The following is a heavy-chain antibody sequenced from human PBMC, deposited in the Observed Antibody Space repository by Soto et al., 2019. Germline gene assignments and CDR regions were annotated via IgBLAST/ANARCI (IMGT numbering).Heavy chain of an antibody. V-gene: IGHV2-5*02. CDR3: ANKGGGDRILDF. J-gene: IGHJ4*02. Sequence: QITLKESGPTLVKPTQTLTLTCTFSGFSLSTNGVGVGWIRQPPGKALEWLALIYWDDSKEYSPSLRSRLTNPKDTPKNPVVPKMTHMDPVETAQFYCANKGGGDRILDFWGQGTLVTVSS. CDR2: IYWDDSK. CDR1: GFSLSTNGVG. D-gene: IGHD3-16*01.